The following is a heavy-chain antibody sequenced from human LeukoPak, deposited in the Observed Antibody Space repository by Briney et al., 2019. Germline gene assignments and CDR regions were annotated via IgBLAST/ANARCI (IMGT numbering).Heavy chain of an antibody. J-gene: IGHJ4*02. CDR2: IYTSGST. V-gene: IGHV4-61*02. CDR3: ARVAYSYGYIDY. D-gene: IGHD5-18*01. Sequence: SQTLSLTCTVSGGSISSGSYYWSWTRQPAGKGREWIGRIYTSGSTNYNPSLKSRVTISVDTSKNQFSLKLSSVTAADTAVYYCARVAYSYGYIDYWGQGTLVTVSS. CDR1: GGSISSGSYY.